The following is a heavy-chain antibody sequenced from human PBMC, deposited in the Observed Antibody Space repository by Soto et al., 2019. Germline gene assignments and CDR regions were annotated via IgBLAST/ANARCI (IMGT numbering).Heavy chain of an antibody. V-gene: IGHV3-23*01. CDR1: GFTFSSYA. CDR3: ASQGITIFGVVSKTNYYYYYYMDV. CDR2: ISGSGGST. Sequence: GGSLRLSCAASGFTFSSYAMSWVRQAPGKGLEWVSAISGSGGSTYYADSVKGRFTISRDNSKNTLYLQMNSLRAEDTAVYYCASQGITIFGVVSKTNYYYYYYMDVWGKGTTVTVSS. J-gene: IGHJ6*03. D-gene: IGHD3-3*01.